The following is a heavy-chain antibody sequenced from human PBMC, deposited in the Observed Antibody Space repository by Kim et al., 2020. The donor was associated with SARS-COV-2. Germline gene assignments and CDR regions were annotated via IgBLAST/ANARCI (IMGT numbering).Heavy chain of an antibody. D-gene: IGHD3-22*01. CDR3: ATVVFYYDAGYFKN. J-gene: IGHJ1*01. V-gene: IGHV3-66*01. Sequence: ADSVKGRPITSRDQSKNTLYLKMNSLRAEDTAVYYCATVVFYYDAGYFKNWGQGTLVIVSS.